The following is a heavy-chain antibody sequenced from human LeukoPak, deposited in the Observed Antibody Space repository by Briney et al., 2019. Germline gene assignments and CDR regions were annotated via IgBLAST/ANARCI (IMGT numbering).Heavy chain of an antibody. CDR3: AKEGALVGATHFHY. CDR2: ISGGGDYT. J-gene: IGHJ4*02. CDR1: GFTFDNYA. D-gene: IGHD1-26*01. Sequence: GGSLRLSCAASGFTFDNYAMSWVRQAPGKGLEWVSAISGGGDYTFYGDSVTGRFTISRDNSKNTLYLQMNSLRAEDTAVYFCAKEGALVGATHFHYWGQGTLVTVSS. V-gene: IGHV3-23*02.